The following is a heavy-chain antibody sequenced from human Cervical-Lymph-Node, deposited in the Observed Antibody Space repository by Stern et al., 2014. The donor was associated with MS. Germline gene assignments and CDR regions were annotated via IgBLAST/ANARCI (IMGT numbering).Heavy chain of an antibody. V-gene: IGHV3-20*01. Sequence: VQLVQSGGGVVRPGGSLRLSCAASGFIFDDYGMSWVRPVPGKGPEWVSAINYNGGSTDDAASVKGRFTISRDNAKKSLYLRMNSLRVEDTAVYHCARAFCTGGVCYSFPFYGMDVWGQGTTVTVSS. CDR2: INYNGGST. D-gene: IGHD2-8*02. J-gene: IGHJ6*02. CDR1: GFIFDDYG. CDR3: ARAFCTGGVCYSFPFYGMDV.